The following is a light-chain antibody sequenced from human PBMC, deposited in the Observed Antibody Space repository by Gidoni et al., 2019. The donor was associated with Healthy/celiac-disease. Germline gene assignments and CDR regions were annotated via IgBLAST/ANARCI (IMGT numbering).Light chain of an antibody. J-gene: IGKJ4*01. CDR1: QDISNY. Sequence: DIQMTQSPSSLSASVGDRVTITCQASQDISNYLNWYQQKPGKAPKLLIYDASNLETGVPSRFSGSGPGTDFTFTISSLQPEDIATYYCQQYDNLPGLTFGGGTKVEIK. CDR3: QQYDNLPGLT. CDR2: DAS. V-gene: IGKV1-33*01.